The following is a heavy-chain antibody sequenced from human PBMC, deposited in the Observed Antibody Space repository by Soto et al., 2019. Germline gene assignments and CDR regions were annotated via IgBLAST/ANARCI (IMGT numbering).Heavy chain of an antibody. CDR3: AKEGGDYVWGSYRYFGY. J-gene: IGHJ4*02. CDR1: GFTFSSYA. V-gene: IGHV3-23*01. Sequence: EVQLLESGGGLVQPGGSLRLSCAASGFTFSSYAMTWVRQAPGKGLEWVSAISGSGGSTYYADSVKGRFSISRDNSKNTLYLQKNSLSAEDTAVYYCAKEGGDYVWGSYRYFGYWGQGTLVTVSS. CDR2: ISGSGGST. D-gene: IGHD3-16*02.